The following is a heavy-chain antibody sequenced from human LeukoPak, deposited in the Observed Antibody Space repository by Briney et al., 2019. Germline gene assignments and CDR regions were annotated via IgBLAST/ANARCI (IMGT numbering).Heavy chain of an antibody. CDR3: ARDGGEYEIDP. CDR2: IYYSGGT. V-gene: IGHV4-39*07. Sequence: ETSETLSLTCTVSGGSISSSSYYWGWIRQPPGKGLEWIGSIYYSGGTYYNPSLKSRVTISVDTSKNQFSLKLSSVTAADTAVYYCARDGGEYEIDPWGQGTLVTVSS. D-gene: IGHD3-16*01. CDR1: GGSISSSSYY. J-gene: IGHJ5*02.